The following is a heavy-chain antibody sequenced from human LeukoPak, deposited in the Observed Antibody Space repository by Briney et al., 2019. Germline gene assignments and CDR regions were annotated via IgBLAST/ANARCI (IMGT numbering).Heavy chain of an antibody. Sequence: GGSLRLSCAASGFTFSSYTMNWVRQAPGKGLEWVSGISGSGGSTYYADSVKGRFTISRDDSKNTLFLQMNSLRADDTAVYYCAKGSLITFFDYWGQGTLVTVSS. V-gene: IGHV3-23*01. CDR2: ISGSGGST. CDR1: GFTFSSYT. D-gene: IGHD3-16*02. CDR3: AKGSLITFFDY. J-gene: IGHJ4*02.